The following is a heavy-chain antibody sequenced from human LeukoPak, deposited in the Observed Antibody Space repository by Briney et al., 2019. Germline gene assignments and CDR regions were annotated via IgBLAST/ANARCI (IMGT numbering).Heavy chain of an antibody. CDR2: IYHSGST. CDR3: ARQSSSWFDP. J-gene: IGHJ5*02. CDR1: GYSISSGYY. V-gene: IGHV4-38-2*02. Sequence: SETLSLTCTISGYSISSGYYWGWIRQPPGKGLEWIGSIYHSGSTYYNPSLKSRVTISLDTSENQFSLKLSSVTAADTAVYYCARQSSSWFDPWGQGTLVTVSS.